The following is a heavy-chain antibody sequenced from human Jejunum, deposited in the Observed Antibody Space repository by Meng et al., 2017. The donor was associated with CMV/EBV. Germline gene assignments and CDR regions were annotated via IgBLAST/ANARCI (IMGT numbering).Heavy chain of an antibody. CDR1: GFTFSSYA. Sequence: GSLGLSCAASGFTFSSYAMSWVRQAPGKGLEWVSVITGSDGSTYYADSVKGRFAISRDTSKNTLYLQMNSLRAEDTAVYYCAKLSDAWGQGTLVTVSS. CDR2: ITGSDGST. J-gene: IGHJ5*02. CDR3: AKLSDA. V-gene: IGHV3-23*01.